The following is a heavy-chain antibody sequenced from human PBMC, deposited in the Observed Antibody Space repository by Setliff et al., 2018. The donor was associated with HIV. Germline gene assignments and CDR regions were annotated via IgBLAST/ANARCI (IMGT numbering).Heavy chain of an antibody. Sequence: LRLSCVASGFTFSRYAMSWVRQAPGKGLEWVSAIGGSGGSTYYADSMKGRFTVSRENPKNTLYLEMDSLRAEDTAVYYCAKDRGRNFWSGYSDYWGQGTLVTVSS. CDR3: AKDRGRNFWSGYSDY. V-gene: IGHV3-23*01. D-gene: IGHD3-3*01. CDR1: GFTFSRYA. CDR2: IGGSGGST. J-gene: IGHJ4*02.